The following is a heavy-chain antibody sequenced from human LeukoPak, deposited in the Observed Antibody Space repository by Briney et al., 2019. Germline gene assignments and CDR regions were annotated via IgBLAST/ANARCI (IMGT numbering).Heavy chain of an antibody. CDR3: ARDRGAVAGTDY. D-gene: IGHD6-19*01. CDR1: GGSVSSGSYY. Sequence: SETLSLTCTVSGGSVSSGSYYWSWIRQPPGKGLEWIGYIYYSGSTNYNPSLKSRVTISVDTSKNQFSLKLSSVTAADTAVYFCARDRGAVAGTDYWDQGALVTVSS. V-gene: IGHV4-61*01. CDR2: IYYSGST. J-gene: IGHJ4*02.